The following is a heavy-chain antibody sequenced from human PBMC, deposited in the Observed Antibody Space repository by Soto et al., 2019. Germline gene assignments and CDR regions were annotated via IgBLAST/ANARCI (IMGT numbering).Heavy chain of an antibody. CDR2: TYYRSKWYS. Sequence: PSQALSLTCVISGDSVSSNLASWSWIRQSPSRGLEWLGRTYYRSKWYSYYALSVKSRITINPDTSKNQFSLHLSSVTAADTAVYYCARQGPVGFGEFMPAPYYYYGMDVWGQGTTVTVSS. D-gene: IGHD3-10*01. CDR1: GDSVSSNLAS. V-gene: IGHV6-1*01. CDR3: ARQGPVGFGEFMPAPYYYYGMDV. J-gene: IGHJ6*02.